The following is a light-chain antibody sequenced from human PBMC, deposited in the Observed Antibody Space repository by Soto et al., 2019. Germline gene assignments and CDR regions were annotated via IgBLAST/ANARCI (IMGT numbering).Light chain of an antibody. Sequence: EIVLTQSPATQSLSPGERATLCSRASQSVSSNLAWYQQKPGQAPRLLIYGASTRATGIPARFSGSGSGTEFTLTISSLQSEDFAVYYCQQYNNWPITFGQGTRLEIK. CDR3: QQYNNWPIT. CDR2: GAS. V-gene: IGKV3-15*01. CDR1: QSVSSN. J-gene: IGKJ5*01.